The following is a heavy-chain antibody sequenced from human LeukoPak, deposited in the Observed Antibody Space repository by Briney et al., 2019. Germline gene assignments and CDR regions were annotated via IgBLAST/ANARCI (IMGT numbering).Heavy chain of an antibody. D-gene: IGHD3-9*01. CDR3: ARGYNFDWHSIKDAFDI. Sequence: ASVKVSCKASGYTFTGYYMHWVRQAPGQGLEWMGWINPNSGDTNYAQKFQGRVTMTRNTSISTAYMELSRLRSDDTAVYYCARGYNFDWHSIKDAFDIWGQGTMVTVSS. V-gene: IGHV1-2*02. CDR2: INPNSGDT. J-gene: IGHJ3*02. CDR1: GYTFTGYY.